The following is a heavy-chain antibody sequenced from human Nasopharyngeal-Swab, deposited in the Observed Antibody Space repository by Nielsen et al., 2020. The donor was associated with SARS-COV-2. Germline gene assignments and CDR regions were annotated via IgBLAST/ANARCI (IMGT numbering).Heavy chain of an antibody. Sequence: SVKVSCKASGGTFSSYAISWVRQAPGQGLEWMGGIIPIFGTANYAQKFQGRVTITADEPTSTAYMELSSLRSEDTAVYYCARSPRWGSGIQDYWGQGTLVTVSS. D-gene: IGHD3-10*01. V-gene: IGHV1-69*13. CDR1: GGTFSSYA. CDR2: IIPIFGTA. J-gene: IGHJ4*02. CDR3: ARSPRWGSGIQDY.